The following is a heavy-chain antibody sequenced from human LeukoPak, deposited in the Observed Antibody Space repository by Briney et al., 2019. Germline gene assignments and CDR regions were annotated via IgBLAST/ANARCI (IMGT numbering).Heavy chain of an antibody. J-gene: IGHJ4*02. V-gene: IGHV3-23*01. CDR2: ISSSGGDT. D-gene: IGHD4-23*01. CDR3: AKKNSGLHPFDF. Sequence: GGSLRLSCVASGFSFSSSPMSWVRQAPGKGLEWVSGISSSGGDTPYADSVKGRFTISRDNSKNTLYLQMNSLRAEDTAVYYCAKKNSGLHPFDFWGQGTLVIVSS. CDR1: GFSFSSSP.